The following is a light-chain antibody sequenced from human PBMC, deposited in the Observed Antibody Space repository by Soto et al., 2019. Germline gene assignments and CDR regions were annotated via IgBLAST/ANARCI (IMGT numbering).Light chain of an antibody. J-gene: IGKJ2*01. CDR3: QQYNNWPYT. CDR1: QSVSSSY. CDR2: GAS. V-gene: IGKV3-20*01. Sequence: EIVLTQSPATLSLSPGERATLSCRASQSVSSSYLAWYQQKPGQAPRLLIYGASSRATGIPDRFSGSGSGTDFTLTISRLEPEDFAVYYCQQYNNWPYTFGQGTKVDIK.